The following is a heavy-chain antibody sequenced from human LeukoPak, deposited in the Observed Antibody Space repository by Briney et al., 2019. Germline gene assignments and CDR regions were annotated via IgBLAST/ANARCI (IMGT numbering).Heavy chain of an antibody. CDR3: ARAQWPVRYFDY. J-gene: IGHJ4*02. D-gene: IGHD6-19*01. V-gene: IGHV3-66*01. CDR1: GFTVSSNY. CDR2: IYSGGST. Sequence: PGGSLRLSCAASGFTVSSNYMSWVRQAPGKGLEWFSVIYSGGSTYYADSVKGRFTISRDNSKNTLYLQMNSLRAEDTAVYYCARAQWPVRYFDYWGQGTLVIVSS.